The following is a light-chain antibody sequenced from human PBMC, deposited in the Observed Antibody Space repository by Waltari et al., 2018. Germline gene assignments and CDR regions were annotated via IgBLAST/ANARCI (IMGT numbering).Light chain of an antibody. CDR2: RDT. V-gene: IGLV3-1*01. CDR3: QAWDSSSVV. CDR1: KLEDKF. Sequence: SYEVTQPPSVSVSPGQTATIACPGNKLEDKFPAWFQQRPGQSPVLIIYRDTKRPPGIPERFLGSNSGNTATLTISGTQAMDEGDYYCQAWDSSSVVFGGGTKLTVL. J-gene: IGLJ3*02.